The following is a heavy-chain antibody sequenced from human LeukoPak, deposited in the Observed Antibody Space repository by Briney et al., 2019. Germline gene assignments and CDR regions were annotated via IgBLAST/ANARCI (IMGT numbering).Heavy chain of an antibody. CDR3: ARQLGVAGFDY. D-gene: IGHD6-19*01. V-gene: IGHV4-61*01. CDR2: IYYSGST. CDR1: GGSISSSSYY. J-gene: IGHJ4*02. Sequence: SETLSLTCTVSGGSISSSSYYWSWIRQPPGKGLEWIGYIYYSGSTNYNPSLKSRVTISVDTSKNQFSLKLSSVTAADTAVYYCARQLGVAGFDYWGQGTLVAVSS.